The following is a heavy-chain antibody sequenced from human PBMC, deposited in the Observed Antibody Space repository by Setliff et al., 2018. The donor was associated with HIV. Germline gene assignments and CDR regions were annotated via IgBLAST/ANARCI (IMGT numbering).Heavy chain of an antibody. Sequence: ASVKVSCKASGYTFTSYGISWVRQAPGQGLEWMGWISVYSDNTNYAQKFQGRVTMTTDTSTSTAYMELWSLRSDDTAVYYCARNPHYFDRRGYYSWFYFDFWGQGTLVTVSS. CDR3: ARNPHYFDRRGYYSWFYFDF. CDR1: GYTFTSYG. V-gene: IGHV1-18*01. J-gene: IGHJ4*02. D-gene: IGHD3-22*01. CDR2: ISVYSDNT.